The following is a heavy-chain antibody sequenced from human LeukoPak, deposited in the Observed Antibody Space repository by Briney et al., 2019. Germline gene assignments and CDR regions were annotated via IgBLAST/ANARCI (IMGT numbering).Heavy chain of an antibody. Sequence: SETLSLTCTVSGGSISSYYWSWIRQPPGKGLEWIGEINHSGSTNYNPSLKSRVTISVDTSKNQFSLKLSSVTAADTAVYYCARDTGIGLDTLDIWGQGTMVTVST. V-gene: IGHV4-34*01. CDR2: INHSGST. J-gene: IGHJ3*02. CDR1: GGSISSYY. D-gene: IGHD2-15*01. CDR3: ARDTGIGLDTLDI.